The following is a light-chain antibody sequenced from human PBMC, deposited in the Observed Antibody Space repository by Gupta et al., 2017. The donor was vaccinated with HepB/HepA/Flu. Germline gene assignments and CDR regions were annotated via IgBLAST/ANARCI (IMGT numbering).Light chain of an antibody. Sequence: QSVLTQAPSASGTPGQRVTISCSGSSSNIGNNYVYWYQQVPGTAPKLLIDRNNHRPSGVPDRFSGSKSGTSASLAISGLRSEDEADYYCAAWDDSLSGLVFGGGTNLTVL. J-gene: IGLJ2*01. CDR1: SSNIGNNY. CDR2: RNN. V-gene: IGLV1-47*01. CDR3: AAWDDSLSGLV.